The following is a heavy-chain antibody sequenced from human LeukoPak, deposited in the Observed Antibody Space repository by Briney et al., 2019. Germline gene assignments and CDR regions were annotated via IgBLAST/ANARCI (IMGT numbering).Heavy chain of an antibody. CDR3: AKDAAGPEY. D-gene: IGHD6-13*01. CDR1: GFTFRNYS. CDR2: ISASGSNT. Sequence: PGMSLRLSCAVSGFTFRNYSRSWVRQAPGKGLYWVSGISASGSNTYYADSVKGRFTISRDNSKNTLYLQMNSLSAEDTAVYYCAKDAAGPEYWGQGTLVTVSS. V-gene: IGHV3-23*01. J-gene: IGHJ4*02.